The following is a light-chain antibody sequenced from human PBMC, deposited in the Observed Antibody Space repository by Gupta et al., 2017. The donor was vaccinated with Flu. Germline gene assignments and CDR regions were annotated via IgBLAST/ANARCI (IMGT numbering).Light chain of an antibody. J-gene: IGLJ3*02. CDR3: AAWDDRLNGWV. CDR1: SSNIGTNI. Sequence: SSSNIGTNIVNWYQHLPVTAPKLLIYGNIKRPSGVPDRFSGSKSGTSASLAISGLQSEDEADYYCAAWDDRLNGWVFGGGTKLTVL. V-gene: IGLV1-44*01. CDR2: GNI.